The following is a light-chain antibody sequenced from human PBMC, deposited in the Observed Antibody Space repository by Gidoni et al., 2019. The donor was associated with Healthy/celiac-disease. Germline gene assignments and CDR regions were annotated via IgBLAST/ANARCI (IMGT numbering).Light chain of an antibody. Sequence: DIPFTQPPSSLSASVGDRVTITCRASQSISSYLNWYQQKPGKAPKLLIYAASSLQSGVPSRFSGSGSGTDFTLTISSLQPEDFATYYCQQSYSTPRTFGGGTKVEIK. V-gene: IGKV1-39*01. J-gene: IGKJ4*02. CDR3: QQSYSTPRT. CDR1: QSISSY. CDR2: AAS.